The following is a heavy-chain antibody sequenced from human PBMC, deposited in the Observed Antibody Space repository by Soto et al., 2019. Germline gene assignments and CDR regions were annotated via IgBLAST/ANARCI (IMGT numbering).Heavy chain of an antibody. J-gene: IGHJ3*02. Sequence: PSETLSLTCAVSGGSISSGGYSWSWIRQPPGKGLEWIGYIYHSGSTYYNPSLTSRVTISVDRSKNQFSLKLSSVTAADTDVYHCARGPGYSSGWAGVHAFDIWGQGTMVTVSS. CDR3: ARGPGYSSGWAGVHAFDI. V-gene: IGHV4-30-2*01. D-gene: IGHD6-19*01. CDR1: GGSISSGGYS. CDR2: IYHSGST.